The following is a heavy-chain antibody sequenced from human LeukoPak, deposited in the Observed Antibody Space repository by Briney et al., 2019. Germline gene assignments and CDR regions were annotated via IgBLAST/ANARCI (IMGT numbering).Heavy chain of an antibody. D-gene: IGHD2-2*01. Sequence: GESLKISCKGSGYTFTTYWIGWVHQMPGKGLEWIGLRNPADSDTRYSPSFQGQVTISVDKSISTAYLEWSSLKASDTAMYYCARHVSSSRVAYDVWGQGTMVTVSS. CDR1: GYTFTTYW. V-gene: IGHV5-51*07. CDR2: RNPADSDT. J-gene: IGHJ3*01. CDR3: ARHVSSSRVAYDV.